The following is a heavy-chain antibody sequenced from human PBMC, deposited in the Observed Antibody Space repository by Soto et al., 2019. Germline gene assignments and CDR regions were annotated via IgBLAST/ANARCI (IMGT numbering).Heavy chain of an antibody. Sequence: QITLKESGPTLVKPTQTLTLTCTFSGFSLSTSGVGVAWIRQPPGKALEWLALIYWDDDERYSPSLRSRLTIXKXXSKNQVVLTMTNMDPVDTATYYCAHKGGRGAAMDVWGQGTTVTVSS. V-gene: IGHV2-5*02. J-gene: IGHJ6*02. CDR1: GFSLSTSGVG. D-gene: IGHD2-15*01. CDR2: IYWDDDE. CDR3: AHKGGRGAAMDV.